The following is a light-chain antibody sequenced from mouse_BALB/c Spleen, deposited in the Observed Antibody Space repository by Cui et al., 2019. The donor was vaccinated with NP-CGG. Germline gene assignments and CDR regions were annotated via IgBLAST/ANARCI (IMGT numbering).Light chain of an antibody. J-gene: IGLJ1*01. CDR2: GTN. CDR3: ALWYSNHWV. V-gene: IGLV1*01. Sequence: QAVLTQELALTTSPGEAVTLTCRSSTGTVTTNNYANWVQEKPDHLFTGLIGGTNNRAPGVPARFSGSLIGDKAALTITGAQTEDEAIYFCALWYSNHWVFGGGTKLTVL. CDR1: TGTVTTNNY.